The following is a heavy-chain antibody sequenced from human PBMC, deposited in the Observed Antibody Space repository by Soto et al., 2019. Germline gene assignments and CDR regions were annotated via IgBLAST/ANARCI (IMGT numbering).Heavy chain of an antibody. Sequence: QVQLVQSGAEVKKPGAPVKVSCKASGYTFTSYDINWVRQATGQGLEWMGWMNPNSGNTGYAQKFQGKVTMTRNTSISTAYMELSSLRSEATAVYYCAIVGYCSSTSCSDYYYYYMDVWGKGTTVTVSS. D-gene: IGHD2-2*01. J-gene: IGHJ6*03. CDR2: MNPNSGNT. CDR3: AIVGYCSSTSCSDYYYYYMDV. CDR1: GYTFTSYD. V-gene: IGHV1-8*01.